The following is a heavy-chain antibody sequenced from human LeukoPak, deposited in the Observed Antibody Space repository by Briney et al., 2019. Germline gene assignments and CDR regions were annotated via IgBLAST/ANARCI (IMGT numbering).Heavy chain of an antibody. CDR2: IKPDGCEK. CDR1: GFTFSPYW. Sequence: GGSLRLSRAASGFTFSPYWMSWVRQAPAKGLQGVDNIKPDGCEKYYVDSVKGRFNISRDNAKNSVDLQMNSLRVEDTAVYYCARGQSWAFDFGGQGTLVTVSS. V-gene: IGHV3-7*05. CDR3: ARGQSWAFDF. D-gene: IGHD1-26*01. J-gene: IGHJ4*02.